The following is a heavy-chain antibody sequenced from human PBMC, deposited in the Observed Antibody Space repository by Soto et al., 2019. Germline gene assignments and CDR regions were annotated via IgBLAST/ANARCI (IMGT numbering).Heavy chain of an antibody. CDR1: GGTFSSYA. D-gene: IGHD3-3*01. CDR2: IIPIFGTA. Sequence: SVKVSCKASGGTFSSYAISWVRQAPGQGLEWMGGIIPIFGTANYAQKFQGRVTITADESTSTAYTELSNLRSEDTAVYYCAGDPMNYDFWSGYPYPLDYWGQGTLVTVSS. J-gene: IGHJ4*02. CDR3: AGDPMNYDFWSGYPYPLDY. V-gene: IGHV1-69*13.